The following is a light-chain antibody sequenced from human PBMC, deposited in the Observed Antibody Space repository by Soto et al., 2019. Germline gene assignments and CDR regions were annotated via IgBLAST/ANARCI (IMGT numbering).Light chain of an antibody. CDR3: QQRTNWPSST. V-gene: IGKV3-11*01. CDR2: DAS. CDR1: RSVSSY. J-gene: IGKJ5*01. Sequence: EIVLTQSPATLSLSPGERATLSCRASRSVSSYLAWYQRKPGQTPRLLIHDASNRATGIPVRFSGSGSGTDFTLTISSLEPEDFAFYYCQQRTNWPSSTFGQGTRLEIK.